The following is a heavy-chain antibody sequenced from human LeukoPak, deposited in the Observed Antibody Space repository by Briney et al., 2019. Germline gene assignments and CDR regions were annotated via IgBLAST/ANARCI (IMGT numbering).Heavy chain of an antibody. CDR3: ARGPYSYDSSGAFDI. CDR1: GGSISSYY. D-gene: IGHD3-22*01. V-gene: IGHV4-4*07. Sequence: SETLSLTCTVSGGSISSYYWSWIRQPAGKGLEWIGRISSSGSTNYNPPLKSRVTISVDTSKNQFSLKLSSVTAEDTAVYFCARGPYSYDSSGAFDIWGQGTMVTVSS. CDR2: ISSSGST. J-gene: IGHJ3*02.